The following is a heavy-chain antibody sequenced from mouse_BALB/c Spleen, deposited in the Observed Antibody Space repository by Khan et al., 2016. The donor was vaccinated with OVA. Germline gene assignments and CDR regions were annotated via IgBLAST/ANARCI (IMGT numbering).Heavy chain of an antibody. Sequence: QVQLKQSGAELVRPGTSVKMSCKAAGYTFTNYWIGWVKQRPGHGLEWIGDTYPGGGYTNYNEKFKGKATLTADTSSSTAYMQLSGLTSEDSAIYYGARRGAARARWDYCDYWGQGTTLTVSS. J-gene: IGHJ2*01. CDR3: ARRGAARARWDYCDY. CDR2: TYPGGGYT. D-gene: IGHD3-1*01. CDR1: GYTFTNYW. V-gene: IGHV1-63*02.